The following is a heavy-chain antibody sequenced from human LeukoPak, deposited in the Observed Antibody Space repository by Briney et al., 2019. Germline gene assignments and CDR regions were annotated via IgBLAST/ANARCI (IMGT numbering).Heavy chain of an antibody. Sequence: SETLSLTCTVSGGSISNYHWSWIRQPPGKGLEWIGYIYHSGSTYYNPSLKSRVTISVDRSKNQFSLKLSSVTAADTAVYYCASTHCSSTSCLSSDAFDIWGQGTMVTVSS. CDR2: IYHSGST. D-gene: IGHD2-2*01. CDR1: GGSISNYH. CDR3: ASTHCSSTSCLSSDAFDI. J-gene: IGHJ3*02. V-gene: IGHV4-59*12.